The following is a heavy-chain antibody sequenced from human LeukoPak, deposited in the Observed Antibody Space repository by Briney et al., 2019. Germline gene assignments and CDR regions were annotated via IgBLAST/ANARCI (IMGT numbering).Heavy chain of an antibody. Sequence: ASVKVSCKVSGYTLTELSMHWVRQAPGKGLEWMGGFDPEDGETIYAQKFQGRVTMTEDTSTDTAYMELSSLRSEDTAVYYCATSYDYSNYASPAGECGMDVWGQGTTVTVSS. V-gene: IGHV1-24*01. J-gene: IGHJ6*02. CDR3: ATSYDYSNYASPAGECGMDV. CDR1: GYTLTELS. D-gene: IGHD4-11*01. CDR2: FDPEDGET.